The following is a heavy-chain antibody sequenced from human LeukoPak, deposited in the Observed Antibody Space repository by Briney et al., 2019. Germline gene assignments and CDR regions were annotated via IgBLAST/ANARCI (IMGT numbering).Heavy chain of an antibody. CDR1: GLTFSDYY. Sequence: GGSLRLSCAASGLTFSDYYMTWIRQAPGKGLEWVAYISSSGSTIYSADSVKGRFTVSRDNAKNSLFLHMNSLRAEDTAIYYCAIQITMIVVVPYFAYWGQGTLVTVSS. CDR3: AIQITMIVVVPYFAY. CDR2: ISSSGSTI. V-gene: IGHV3-11*04. J-gene: IGHJ4*02. D-gene: IGHD3-22*01.